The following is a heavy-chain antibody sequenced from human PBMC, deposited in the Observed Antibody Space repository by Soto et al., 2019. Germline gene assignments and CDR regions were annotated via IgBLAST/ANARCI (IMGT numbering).Heavy chain of an antibody. Sequence: KTSETLSLTCTVSGGSISSGGYYWSWIRQHPGKGLEWIGYIYYSGSTYYNPSLKSRVTISVDTSKNQFSLKLSSVTAADTAVYYCARDRGGYYYDSSANWFDPWGQGTLVTVSS. D-gene: IGHD3-22*01. CDR1: GGSISSGGYY. V-gene: IGHV4-31*03. CDR2: IYYSGST. J-gene: IGHJ5*02. CDR3: ARDRGGYYYDSSANWFDP.